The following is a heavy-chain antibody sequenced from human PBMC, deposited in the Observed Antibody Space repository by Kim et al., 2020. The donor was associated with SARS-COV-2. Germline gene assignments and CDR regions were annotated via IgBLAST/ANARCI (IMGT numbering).Heavy chain of an antibody. CDR3: TTDRGIAVRPSFDF. CDR2: IKSQTDGGTT. Sequence: GGSLRLSCVASGFTFSKAWLTWVRQAPGKGLECVGRIKSQTDGGTTDYAAPVRGRFTISRDDSKNTLYLQMNSLRIEDTAVYFCTTDRGIAVRPSFDFWGQGTLVTVSS. CDR1: GFTFSKAW. D-gene: IGHD6-6*01. V-gene: IGHV3-15*01. J-gene: IGHJ4*02.